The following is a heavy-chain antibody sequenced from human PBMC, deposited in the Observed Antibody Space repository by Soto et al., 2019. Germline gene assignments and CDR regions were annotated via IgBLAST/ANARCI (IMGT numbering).Heavy chain of an antibody. D-gene: IGHD3-10*01. CDR2: IYYSGST. Sequence: SETLSLTCTVSGGSISSYYWSWIRQPPGKGLEWIGYIYYSGSTNYNPSLKSRVTISVDTSKNQFSLKLSSVTAAGTAVYYCARTYYSNYYYYMDVWGKGTTVTVSS. J-gene: IGHJ6*03. V-gene: IGHV4-59*01. CDR3: ARTYYSNYYYYMDV. CDR1: GGSISSYY.